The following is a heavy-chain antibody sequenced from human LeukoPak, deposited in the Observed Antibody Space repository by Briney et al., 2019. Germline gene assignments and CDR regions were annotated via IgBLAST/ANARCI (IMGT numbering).Heavy chain of an antibody. Sequence: NPSETLSLTCTVSGGSISSGSYYWSWIRQPAGKGLEWIGRIYTSGSTNYNPSLKSRVTISVGTSKNQFSLKLSSVTAADTAVYYCARETNNHYYHSKRIGAFDIWGQGTMVTVSS. J-gene: IGHJ3*02. V-gene: IGHV4-61*02. CDR1: GGSISSGSYY. CDR3: ARETNNHYYHSKRIGAFDI. CDR2: IYTSGST. D-gene: IGHD3-22*01.